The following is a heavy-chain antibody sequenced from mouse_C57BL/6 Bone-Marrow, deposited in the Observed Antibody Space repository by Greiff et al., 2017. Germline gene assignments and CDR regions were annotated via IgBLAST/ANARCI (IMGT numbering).Heavy chain of an antibody. J-gene: IGHJ3*01. D-gene: IGHD2-1*01. CDR3: TREPRDGNFAWFAY. CDR2: ISSGGDYI. V-gene: IGHV5-9-1*02. Sequence: EVKLQESGEGLVKPGGSLKLSCAASGFTFSSYAMSWVRQTPEKRLEWVAYISSGGDYIYYADTVKGRFTISRDNARNTLYLQMSSLKSEDTAMYYCTREPRDGNFAWFAYWGQGTLVTVSA. CDR1: GFTFSSYA.